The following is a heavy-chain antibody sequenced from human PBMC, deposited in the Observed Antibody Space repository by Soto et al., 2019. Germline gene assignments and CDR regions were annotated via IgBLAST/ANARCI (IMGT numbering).Heavy chain of an antibody. D-gene: IGHD3-3*01. Sequence: GGSLRLSCAASGFTFSSYAMSWVRQAPGKGLEWVSAISGSGGSTYYADSVKGRFTISRDNSKNTLYLQMNSLRAEDTAVYYCANAISIFGVVTPVSFDYWGQGTLVTVSS. CDR1: GFTFSSYA. CDR3: ANAISIFGVVTPVSFDY. J-gene: IGHJ4*02. V-gene: IGHV3-23*01. CDR2: ISGSGGST.